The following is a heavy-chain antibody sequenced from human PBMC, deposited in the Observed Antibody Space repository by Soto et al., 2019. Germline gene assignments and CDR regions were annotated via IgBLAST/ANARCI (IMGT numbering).Heavy chain of an antibody. V-gene: IGHV5-51*03. CDR1: GYSFTSCW. J-gene: IGHJ4*02. CDR3: ARPGRVGATSWDD. D-gene: IGHD1-26*01. Sequence: GESMKISCKGAGYSFTSCWVGWVRQMPGKGLEWMGIIYPGDSDTRYSPAFQGQVTISADKSNSTAYLQWSSLKASDTAMYFCARPGRVGATSWDDWGQGTLVTVS. CDR2: IYPGDSDT.